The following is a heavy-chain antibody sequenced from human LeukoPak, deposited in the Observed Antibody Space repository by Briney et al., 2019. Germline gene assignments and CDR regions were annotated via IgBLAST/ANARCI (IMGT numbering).Heavy chain of an antibody. J-gene: IGHJ4*02. CDR1: GGTFSRYA. V-gene: IGHV1-69*06. CDR3: ARGPPHFSLFVDY. CDR2: IIPIFGTA. Sequence: ASVKVSCKASGGTFSRYAISWVRQAPGQGLEWMGGIIPIFGTANYAQKFQGSVTITADKSTSTVYMELSSLRSEDTAVYYCARGPPHFSLFVDYWGQGTLVTVSS.